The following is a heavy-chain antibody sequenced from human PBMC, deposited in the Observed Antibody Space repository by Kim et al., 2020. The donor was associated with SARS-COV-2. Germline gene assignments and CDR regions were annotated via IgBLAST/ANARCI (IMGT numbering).Heavy chain of an antibody. CDR3: ARGPLGESDFDY. J-gene: IGHJ4*02. V-gene: IGHV4-31*02. D-gene: IGHD3-10*01. Sequence: YYNPSLKSRVTISVDTSKNQFSLKLSSVTAADTAVYYCARGPLGESDFDYWGQGTLVTVSS.